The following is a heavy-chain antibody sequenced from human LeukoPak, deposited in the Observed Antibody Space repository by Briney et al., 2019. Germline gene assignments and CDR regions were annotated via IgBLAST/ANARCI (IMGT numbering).Heavy chain of an antibody. V-gene: IGHV1-69*05. CDR3: ARENDGYSYGYTFDY. CDR2: IIPIFGTA. CDR1: GGTFSSYA. J-gene: IGHJ4*02. Sequence: SVKVSCKASGGTFSSYAISWVRQAPGQGLEWMGRIIPIFGTANYAQKFQGRVTITTDESTSTAYMELSGLRSEDTAVYYCARENDGYSYGYTFDYWGQGTLVTVSS. D-gene: IGHD5-18*01.